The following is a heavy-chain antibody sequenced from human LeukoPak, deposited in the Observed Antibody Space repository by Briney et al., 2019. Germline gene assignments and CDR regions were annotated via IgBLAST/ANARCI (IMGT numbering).Heavy chain of an antibody. CDR1: GGSFSGYY. D-gene: IGHD3-10*01. J-gene: IGHJ4*02. CDR3: ARERNYYGSGRLDY. Sequence: SETLSLTCAVYGGSFSGYYWSWIRQPPGKGLEWSGEINHSGSTNYNPSLKSRVTISVDTSKNQFSLKLSSVTAAETAVYYCARERNYYGSGRLDYWGQGTLVTVSS. V-gene: IGHV4-34*01. CDR2: INHSGST.